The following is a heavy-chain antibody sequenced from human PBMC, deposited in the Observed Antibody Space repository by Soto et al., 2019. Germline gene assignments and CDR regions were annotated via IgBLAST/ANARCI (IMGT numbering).Heavy chain of an antibody. Sequence: QVQLQESGPGLVKPSETLSLTCTVSGGSISSYYWSWIRQPPGKGLEWIGYMYNTGSTVYNPSLKSRVTISVDTSKNQFSLKLNAVTAADTAVYYCARDLWGYCGTDCYPLDVWGQGTTVTGSS. J-gene: IGHJ6*02. CDR3: ARDLWGYCGTDCYPLDV. CDR1: GGSISSYY. V-gene: IGHV4-59*01. D-gene: IGHD2-21*02. CDR2: MYNTGST.